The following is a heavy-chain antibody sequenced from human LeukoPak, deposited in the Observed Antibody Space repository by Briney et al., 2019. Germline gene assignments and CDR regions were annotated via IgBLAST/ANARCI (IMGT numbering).Heavy chain of an antibody. D-gene: IGHD6-25*01. CDR1: GGSISSGDYY. J-gene: IGHJ4*02. V-gene: IGHV4-61*02. CDR3: AREGQRGDLLTFDY. CDR2: FYSNGGT. Sequence: SEALSLTCTVSGGSISSGDYYWSWIRQPAGKGLEWIGRFYSNGGTNYNPSLKSRVTISVDTSKNQFSLRLTSVTAADTAVYYCAREGQRGDLLTFDYWGQGTLVTVSS.